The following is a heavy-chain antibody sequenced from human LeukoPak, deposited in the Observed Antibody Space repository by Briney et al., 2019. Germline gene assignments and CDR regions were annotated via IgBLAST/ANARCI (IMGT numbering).Heavy chain of an antibody. V-gene: IGHV3-11*04. J-gene: IGHJ4*02. CDR1: GFTFSDYY. Sequence: KSGGSLRLSCAASGFTFSDYYMSWIRQAPGKGLEWVSYISSSGSTIYYADSVKGRFTISGDNSKNTLYLQMNSLRAEDTAVYYCAKDSYYDILTGQYFDYWGQGTLVTVSS. D-gene: IGHD3-9*01. CDR3: AKDSYYDILTGQYFDY. CDR2: ISSSGSTI.